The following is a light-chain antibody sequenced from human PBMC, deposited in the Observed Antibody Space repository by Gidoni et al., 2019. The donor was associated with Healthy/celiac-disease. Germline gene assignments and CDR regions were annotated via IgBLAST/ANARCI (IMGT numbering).Light chain of an antibody. V-gene: IGKV3-20*01. Sequence: EIVLTQSPGTLSLSPGDRATLSCRASQSVSSSYLAWYQQKPGQAPSRLIYGASSRATGIPDRFSGSGSGTDFTLTISRLEPEEFAVYYCQQYGSSFMYTFGQGTKLEIK. CDR3: QQYGSSFMYT. CDR2: GAS. CDR1: QSVSSSY. J-gene: IGKJ2*01.